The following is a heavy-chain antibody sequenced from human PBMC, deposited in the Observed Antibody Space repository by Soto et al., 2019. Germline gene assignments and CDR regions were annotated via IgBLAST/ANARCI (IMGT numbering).Heavy chain of an antibody. CDR3: ARDYYYGMDV. V-gene: IGHV6-1*01. CDR1: GDSVSSDSAA. J-gene: IGHJ6*02. CDR2: TYYRSEWYN. Sequence: SQTLSLTCAISGDSVSSDSAAWNWIRQSPSRGLERLGRTYYRSEWYNDYAVSMKSRIVITPGTSKNQFSLQLNSVTPEDTAVYFCARDYYYGMDVWGQGTTVTVSS.